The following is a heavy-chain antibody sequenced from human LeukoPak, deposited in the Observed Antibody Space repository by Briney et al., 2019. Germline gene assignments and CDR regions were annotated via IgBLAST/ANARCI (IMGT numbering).Heavy chain of an antibody. V-gene: IGHV1-18*01. CDR2: ISAFNGNT. CDR3: ARGGQLFDY. CDR1: GHTFKDYG. Sequence: ASVKVSCKTSGHTFKDYGVSWVRQAPGQGLEWLGGISAFNGNTNYAQNFQGRVTVTTDTSTSTAYMELRSLTSDDTAVYYCARGGQLFDYWGQGTLVIVSS. J-gene: IGHJ4*02. D-gene: IGHD6-13*01.